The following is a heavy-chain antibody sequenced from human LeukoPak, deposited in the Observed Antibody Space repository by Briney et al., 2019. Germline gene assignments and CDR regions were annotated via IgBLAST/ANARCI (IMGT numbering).Heavy chain of an antibody. J-gene: IGHJ3*02. V-gene: IGHV1-69*04. Sequence: SVKVSCMASGGTFSSYAISWVRPAPGQGLEWMGRITPILGIANYAQTFQGRVTITADKSTSTAYMEVSSLRSEDTPVYYCASELMTTATTGVHAFDIGGQGTMVTVSS. CDR1: GGTFSSYA. CDR2: ITPILGIA. D-gene: IGHD4-17*01. CDR3: ASELMTTATTGVHAFDI.